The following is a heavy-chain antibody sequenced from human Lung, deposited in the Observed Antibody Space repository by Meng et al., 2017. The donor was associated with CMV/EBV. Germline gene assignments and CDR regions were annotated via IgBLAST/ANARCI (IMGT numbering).Heavy chain of an antibody. J-gene: IGHJ5*02. Sequence: WRWRRQPPGKGLEWIGEINHSGSTNYNPSLKGRVTISVDKSKNQFSLKLSSVPAADTAVDYCARGRSSTRYCSSTSCYSRGWIWCDPWGQGTLVTSPQ. CDR2: INHSGST. D-gene: IGHD2-2*01. CDR3: ARGRSSTRYCSSTSCYSRGWIWCDP. V-gene: IGHV4-34*01.